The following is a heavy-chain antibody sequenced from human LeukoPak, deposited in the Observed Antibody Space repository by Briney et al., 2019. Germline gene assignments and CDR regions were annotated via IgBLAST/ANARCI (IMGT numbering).Heavy chain of an antibody. CDR3: ARGPALYCTSSSCLDGVD. D-gene: IGHD2-2*01. J-gene: IGHJ4*02. V-gene: IGHV1-69*05. CDR2: TIPIFGTA. CDR1: GGTFSSYA. Sequence: ASVKVSCKASGGTFSSYAISWVRQAPGQGLEWMGGTIPIFGTANYAQKFQGRVTITTDESTSTAYMELSSLRSEDTAVYYCARGPALYCTSSSCLDGVDWGQGTLVSVSS.